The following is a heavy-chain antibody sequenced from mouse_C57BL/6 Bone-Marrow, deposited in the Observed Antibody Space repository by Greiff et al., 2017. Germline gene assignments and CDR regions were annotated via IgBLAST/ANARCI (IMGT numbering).Heavy chain of an antibody. V-gene: IGHV1-81*01. J-gene: IGHJ1*03. D-gene: IGHD1-1*01. CDR2: IYPRSGNT. CDR3: ARRVVGEYFDV. CDR1: GYTFTSYG. Sequence: QVQLKESGAELARPGASVKLSCKASGYTFTSYGISWVKQRTGQGLEWIGEIYPRSGNTYYNEKFKGKATLTADKSSSTAYMELRSLTSEDSAVYFCARRVVGEYFDVWGTGTTVTVSS.